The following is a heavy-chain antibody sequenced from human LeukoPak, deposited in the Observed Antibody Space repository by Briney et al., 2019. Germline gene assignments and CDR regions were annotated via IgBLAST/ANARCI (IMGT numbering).Heavy chain of an antibody. CDR3: AKEREAYCSGGSCYGSDKLFPADY. CDR2: ITSDGSST. V-gene: IGHV3-74*01. D-gene: IGHD2-15*01. CDR1: GFTFSSYW. J-gene: IGHJ4*02. Sequence: GGSLRLSCAASGFTFSSYWMHWVRQAPGKGLVWVSRITSDGSSTSYADSVKGRFTISRDNSKNTLYLQMNSLRAEDTAIYYCAKEREAYCSGGSCYGSDKLFPADYWGQGSLVTVSS.